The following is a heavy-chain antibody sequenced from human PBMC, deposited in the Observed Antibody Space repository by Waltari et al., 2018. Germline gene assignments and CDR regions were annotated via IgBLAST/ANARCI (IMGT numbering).Heavy chain of an antibody. Sequence: ISSGYYWGWIRQPPGKGLEWIGSIHHSGSTYYNPSLKSRVTISVDTSKNQFSLKLSSVTAADTAVYYCARKQQLAFDYWGQGTLVTVSS. D-gene: IGHD6-13*01. CDR3: ARKQQLAFDY. V-gene: IGHV4-38-2*01. J-gene: IGHJ4*02. CDR2: IHHSGST. CDR1: ISSGYY.